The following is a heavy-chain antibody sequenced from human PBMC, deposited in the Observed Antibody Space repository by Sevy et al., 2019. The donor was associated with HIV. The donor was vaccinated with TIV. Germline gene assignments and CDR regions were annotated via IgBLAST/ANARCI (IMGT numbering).Heavy chain of an antibody. D-gene: IGHD3-9*01. CDR3: AKDFTGYNGMDV. V-gene: IGHV3-30*18. CDR2: ISYHGRDK. Sequence: GGSLRLSCAASGFILSSFGMHWVRQAPGKGLEWVAVISYHGRDKFYAESVKGRSTISRDNSKNMLYLQINSLRAEDTAVYYCAKDFTGYNGMDVWGQGTMVTVSS. J-gene: IGHJ6*02. CDR1: GFILSSFG.